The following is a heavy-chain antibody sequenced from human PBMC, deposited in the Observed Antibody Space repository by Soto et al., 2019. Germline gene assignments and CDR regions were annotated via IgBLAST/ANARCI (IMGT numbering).Heavy chain of an antibody. CDR1: GFIFSDFQ. CDR3: ARENLDFQGAFDL. J-gene: IGHJ4*02. CDR2: ITGTSAFT. V-gene: IGHV3-21*01. Sequence: PGGSLRLSCAASGFIFSDFQINWVRQAPGRGLEWLSSITGTSAFTHYADSIEGRFTISRDNPNNLLFLQTDNLRPEDTAVYYCARENLDFQGAFDLWGQGTLVTVSS. D-gene: IGHD3-3*01.